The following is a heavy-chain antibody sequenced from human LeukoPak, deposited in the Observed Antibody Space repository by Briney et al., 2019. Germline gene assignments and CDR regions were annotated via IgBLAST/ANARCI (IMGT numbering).Heavy chain of an antibody. Sequence: SETLSLTCTVSRGSFTSYYWSRIRQPPGKGLEWIGYIYYSGSTNYNPSLKSRVTMSVDTSKNQFSLKLSSVTAADTAVYYCARGKTYYDISKDAFDIWGQGTMVTVSS. D-gene: IGHD3-22*01. CDR1: RGSFTSYY. J-gene: IGHJ3*02. CDR3: ARGKTYYDISKDAFDI. V-gene: IGHV4-59*08. CDR2: IYYSGST.